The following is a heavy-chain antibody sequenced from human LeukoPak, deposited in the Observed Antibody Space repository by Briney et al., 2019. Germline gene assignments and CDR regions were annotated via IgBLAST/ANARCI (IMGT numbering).Heavy chain of an antibody. CDR1: GYSISSGGYS. D-gene: IGHD2-21*02. CDR3: ARGWGPAYCGGDCHRHFDY. Sequence: KPSETLSLTCAVSGYSISSGGYSWNWIRQPPGKGLEWIGYIYYSGSTSYNPSLKSRVLISVDTSKNQFSLKLNSVTAADTAVYYCARGWGPAYCGGDCHRHFDYWGQGTLVTVPS. J-gene: IGHJ4*02. V-gene: IGHV4-30-4*07. CDR2: IYYSGST.